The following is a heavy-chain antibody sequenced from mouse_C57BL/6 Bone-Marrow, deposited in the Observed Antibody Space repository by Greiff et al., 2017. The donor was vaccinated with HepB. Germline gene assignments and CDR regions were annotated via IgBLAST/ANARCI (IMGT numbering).Heavy chain of an antibody. D-gene: IGHD4-1*01. CDR2: IHPNSGST. J-gene: IGHJ2*01. V-gene: IGHV1-64*01. Sequence: QVQLQQPGAELVKPGASVKLSCKASGYTFTSYWMHWVKQRPGQGLEWIGMIHPNSGSTKYNEKFKSKATLTVDKSSSTAYMQLSSLTSEDSAVYYCARSGLGFDYWGQGTTLTVSS. CDR3: ARSGLGFDY. CDR1: GYTFTSYW.